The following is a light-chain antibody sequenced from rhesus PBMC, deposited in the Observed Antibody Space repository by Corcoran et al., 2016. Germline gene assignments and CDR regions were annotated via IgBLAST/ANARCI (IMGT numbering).Light chain of an antibody. CDR3: QQRNSYPLT. Sequence: DIQLTQSPSSLSASVGDRVTITCRASQGISSYLAWYQQKSGKAPKLLIYDATNLQSGVPSRFSGSGSGTEFPLTISSLQPEDFATYYCQQRNSYPLTFGGVTKVEIK. J-gene: IGKJ4*01. V-gene: IGKV1-38*01. CDR1: QGISSY. CDR2: DAT.